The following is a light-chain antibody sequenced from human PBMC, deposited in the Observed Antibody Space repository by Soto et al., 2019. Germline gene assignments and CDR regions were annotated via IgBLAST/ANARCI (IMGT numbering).Light chain of an antibody. CDR1: QSVSSNY. Sequence: EIVLTQSPGTLPLSPGERATLSCRASQSVSSNYLVWYQQKPGQAPRPLIYGASSRATGIPDRFSGSGSGTASTLTISRLEPDDFAVYYCQQYANSPFTFGQGTKLEIK. CDR2: GAS. J-gene: IGKJ2*01. V-gene: IGKV3-20*01. CDR3: QQYANSPFT.